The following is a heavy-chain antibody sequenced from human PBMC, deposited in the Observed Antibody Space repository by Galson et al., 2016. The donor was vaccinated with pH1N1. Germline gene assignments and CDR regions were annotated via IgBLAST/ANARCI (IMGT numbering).Heavy chain of an antibody. D-gene: IGHD3/OR15-3a*01. V-gene: IGHV3-30*04. CDR2: ISFDGRNE. CDR3: ARDRCLDNWYFDL. J-gene: IGHJ2*01. Sequence: SLRLSCAASGFTFSNYAIHWVRQAPGKGLEWVAVISFDGRNEYYADSVKGRFTIYRDNSKNTMYLQMNSLRAEDTAVYYCARDRCLDNWYFDLWGRGTLVTVSS. CDR1: GFTFSNYA.